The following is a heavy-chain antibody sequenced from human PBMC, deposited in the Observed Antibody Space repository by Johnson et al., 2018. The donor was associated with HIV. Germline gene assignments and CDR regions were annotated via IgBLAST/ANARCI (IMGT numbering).Heavy chain of an antibody. D-gene: IGHD3-22*01. CDR3: AKGMDYYDSSGYYRRVYDAFDI. CDR1: GFTFSSYA. CDR2: ISYDGSNK. Sequence: QVQLVESGGGVVQPGRSLRLSCAASGFTFSSYAMHWVRQAPGKGLEWVAVISYDGSNKYYADSVKGRFTISRDNSKNTLYLQMNSLRAEDTAVYYCAKGMDYYDSSGYYRRVYDAFDIWGQGTMVTVSS. V-gene: IGHV3-30*04. J-gene: IGHJ3*02.